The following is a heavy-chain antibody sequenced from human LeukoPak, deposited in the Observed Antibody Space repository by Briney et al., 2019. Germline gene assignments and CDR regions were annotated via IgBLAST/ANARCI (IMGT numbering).Heavy chain of an antibody. J-gene: IGHJ6*02. D-gene: IGHD4-4*01. CDR1: GFTFSSYA. V-gene: IGHV3-23*01. CDR2: ISGSGGST. Sequence: GGSLRLSCAASGFTFSSYAMSWVRQAPGEGLEWVSAISGSGGSTYYADSVKGRFTISRDNSKNTLYLQMNSLRAEDTAVYYCAKDEGSNYVYYYYGMDVWGQGTTVTVSS. CDR3: AKDEGSNYVYYYYGMDV.